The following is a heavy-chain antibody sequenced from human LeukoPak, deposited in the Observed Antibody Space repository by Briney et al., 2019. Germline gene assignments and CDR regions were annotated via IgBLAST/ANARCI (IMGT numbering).Heavy chain of an antibody. D-gene: IGHD1-26*01. CDR1: GFTFSSYA. CDR3: AKVMNSGSYYYGATYFDY. CDR2: ISGSGGST. Sequence: AGGSLRLSCAASGFTFSSYAMSWVRQAPGKGLEWVSAISGSGGSTYYADSVKGRFTISRDNSKNTLYLQMNSLRAEDTAVYYCAKVMNSGSYYYGATYFDYWGQGTLVTVSS. J-gene: IGHJ4*02. V-gene: IGHV3-23*01.